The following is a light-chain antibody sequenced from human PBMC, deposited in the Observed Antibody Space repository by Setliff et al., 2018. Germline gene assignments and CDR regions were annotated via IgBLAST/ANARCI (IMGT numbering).Light chain of an antibody. Sequence: QSALTQPPSVSGSPGHSVTISCTGTSSDVGGYNRVSWYQHPPGTAPKLMIYDVSHRPSGVPDRFSGSKSGNTASLTISGLRAEDEADYYCSSYTSSSHPVFGGGTKVTVL. J-gene: IGLJ3*02. CDR3: SSYTSSSHPV. CDR1: SSDVGGYNR. V-gene: IGLV2-18*02. CDR2: DVS.